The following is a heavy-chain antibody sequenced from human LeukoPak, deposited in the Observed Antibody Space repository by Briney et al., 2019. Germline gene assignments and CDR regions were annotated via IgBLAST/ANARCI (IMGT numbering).Heavy chain of an antibody. Sequence: GASVKVSCKASGYTFTGYYMHWVRQAPGQGLEWMGWINPNSGGTNYAQKFQGRVTMTRDTSISTAYMELSRLRSDDTAVYYCARAPITIFGVVKGPPLAYYMDVWGKGTTVTVSS. CDR1: GYTFTGYY. CDR2: INPNSGGT. J-gene: IGHJ6*03. D-gene: IGHD3-3*01. V-gene: IGHV1-2*02. CDR3: ARAPITIFGVVKGPPLAYYMDV.